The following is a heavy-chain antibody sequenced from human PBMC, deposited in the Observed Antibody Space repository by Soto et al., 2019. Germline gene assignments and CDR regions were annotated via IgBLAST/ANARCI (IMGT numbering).Heavy chain of an antibody. D-gene: IGHD2-15*01. CDR2: ISGSGGST. CDR3: AKLAGYCSGGSCYYYFDY. CDR1: GFTFSSYA. Sequence: EVQLLESGGGLVQPGGSLRLSGAACGFTFSSYAMSWVRQAPGKGLEWVSAISGSGGSTYYADSVKGRFTISRDNSKNTLYLQMNSLRAEDTAVYYCAKLAGYCSGGSCYYYFDYWGQGTLVTVSS. V-gene: IGHV3-23*01. J-gene: IGHJ4*02.